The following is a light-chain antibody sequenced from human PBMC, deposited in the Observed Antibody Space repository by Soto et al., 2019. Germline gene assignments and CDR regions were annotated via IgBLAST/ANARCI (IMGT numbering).Light chain of an antibody. CDR1: QSISSW. CDR3: QQYHSYSLT. Sequence: DIQMTPSPSTLSASVGDRVTITCRASQSISSWLAWYQQKPGKAPNLLIYDASSLESGVPSRFSGSGSGTEFTLTISSLQPDDFATYFCQQYHSYSLTFGGGTKVDIK. CDR2: DAS. J-gene: IGKJ4*01. V-gene: IGKV1-5*01.